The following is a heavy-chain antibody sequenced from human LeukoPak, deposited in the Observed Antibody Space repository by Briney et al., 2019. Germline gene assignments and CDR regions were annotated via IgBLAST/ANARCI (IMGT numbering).Heavy chain of an antibody. CDR3: ARDQDSSGYYYGGAFDI. CDR2: ISSSGSTI. Sequence: PGGSLRLSCAASGFTFSSYEMNWVRQAPGKGLEWVSYISSSGSTIYYADSVKGRFTVSRDNAKNSLYLQTNSLRAEDTAVYYCARDQDSSGYYYGGAFDIWGQGTMVTVSS. J-gene: IGHJ3*02. D-gene: IGHD3-22*01. CDR1: GFTFSSYE. V-gene: IGHV3-48*03.